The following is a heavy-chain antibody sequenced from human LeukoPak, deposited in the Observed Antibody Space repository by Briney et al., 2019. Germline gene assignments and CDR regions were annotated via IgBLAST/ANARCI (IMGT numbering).Heavy chain of an antibody. CDR2: ISGSGGST. J-gene: IGHJ6*02. D-gene: IGHD3-10*01. CDR1: GFTFSSYA. Sequence: GGSLRLSCAASGFTFSSYAMSWVRRAPGKGLEWVSAISGSGGSTYYADSVKGRFTISRDNSKNTLYLQMNSLRAEDTAVYYCAYERFGVARYGMDVWGQGTTVTVSS. V-gene: IGHV3-23*01. CDR3: AYERFGVARYGMDV.